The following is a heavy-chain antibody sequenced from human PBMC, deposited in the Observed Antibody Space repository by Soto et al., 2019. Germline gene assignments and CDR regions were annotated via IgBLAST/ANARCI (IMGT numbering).Heavy chain of an antibody. CDR1: GYTFTSYG. V-gene: IGHV1-18*01. Sequence: QVPLVQSGAEVKKPGASVKVSCKASGYTFTSYGISWVRQAPGQGLEWMGWISAYNGNTNYAQKLQGRVTMTTDTSTSTAYMELRSLRSDDTAVYYCARAGYCSSTSCYTYYYYYGMDVWGQGTTVTVSS. CDR3: ARAGYCSSTSCYTYYYYYGMDV. J-gene: IGHJ6*02. CDR2: ISAYNGNT. D-gene: IGHD2-2*02.